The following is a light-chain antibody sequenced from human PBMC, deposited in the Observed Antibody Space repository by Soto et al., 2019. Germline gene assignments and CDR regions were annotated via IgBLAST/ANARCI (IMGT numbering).Light chain of an antibody. CDR1: SSNIGNNY. V-gene: IGLV1-51*01. Sequence: QSVLTQSPSVSAAPGQKVTISCSGSSSNIGNNYVSWYQQLPGTAPKLLIYDNNKQPSGIPDRFSGSKSGTPGTLDITGLQTGDEADYYCATWDGSLPGEVFGGGTKVTVL. CDR3: ATWDGSLPGEV. J-gene: IGLJ2*01. CDR2: DNN.